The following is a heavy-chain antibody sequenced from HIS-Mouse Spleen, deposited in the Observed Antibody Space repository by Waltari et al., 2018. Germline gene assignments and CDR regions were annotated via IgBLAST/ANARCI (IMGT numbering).Heavy chain of an antibody. D-gene: IGHD6-19*01. CDR1: GFTFRSHA. V-gene: IGHV3-30*04. J-gene: IGHJ3*02. CDR3: ARGAVAGDAFDI. Sequence: QVQLVESGGGVVQPGRSLRFSCAASGFTFRSHAIHWSRRARGKGLEWVAVISYDGRNKYYAASVKGRFTISRDNSKNTLYLQMNSLRAEDTAVYYCARGAVAGDAFDIWGQGTMVTVSS. CDR2: ISYDGRNK.